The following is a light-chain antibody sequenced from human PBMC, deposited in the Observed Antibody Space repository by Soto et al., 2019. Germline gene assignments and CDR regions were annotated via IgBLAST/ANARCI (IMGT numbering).Light chain of an antibody. CDR3: KNYNNWPHD. CDR1: QSVSSN. J-gene: IGKJ4*01. Sequence: EIAMTQSPATLSVSPGERATLSCRASQSVSSNLAWYQQKPGQSPRLLIYGASIRATGIPAMFSGRGSATEFTLTISSLQSEDVAVYSWKNYNNWPHDLGGVT. V-gene: IGKV3D-15*01. CDR2: GAS.